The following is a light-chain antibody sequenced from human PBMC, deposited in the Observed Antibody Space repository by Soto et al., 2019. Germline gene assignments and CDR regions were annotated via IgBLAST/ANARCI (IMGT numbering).Light chain of an antibody. CDR1: QSLVYSDGNTY. V-gene: IGKV2-30*01. Sequence: DVVMTQTPLSLSVTLGQPASISCRSSQSLVYSDGNTYLSWFQQRPGQSPRRLIYKVSNRDSGVPERFSGSGSGTDSTLKISRVEAEDVGVYYCMQGAHWPRTFGQGTKVDIK. CDR3: MQGAHWPRT. CDR2: KVS. J-gene: IGKJ1*01.